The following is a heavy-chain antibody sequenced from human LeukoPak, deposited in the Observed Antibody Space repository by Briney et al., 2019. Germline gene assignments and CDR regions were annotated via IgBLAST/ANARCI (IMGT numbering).Heavy chain of an antibody. Sequence: SQTLSLTCTVSGGSISSGDYYWSWIRQPPGKGLEWIGYIYYSGSTYYNPSLKSRVTISVDTSKNQFSLKLGSVTAADTAVYYCARTIKRITIFGVARALPPPFDYWGQGTLVTVSS. CDR2: IYYSGST. D-gene: IGHD3-3*01. J-gene: IGHJ4*02. CDR1: GGSISSGDYY. V-gene: IGHV4-30-4*08. CDR3: ARTIKRITIFGVARALPPPFDY.